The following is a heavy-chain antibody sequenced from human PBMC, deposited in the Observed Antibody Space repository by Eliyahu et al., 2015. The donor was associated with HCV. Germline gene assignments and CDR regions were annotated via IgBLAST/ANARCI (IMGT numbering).Heavy chain of an antibody. Sequence: EVQLLESGGGLVQPGGSLRLSCAASGFTFSSYAMTWVRQAPGKGLEWVXRISGSGISTYYADSVEGRFTISRDSSKNTVYLQMNSLRAEDTAVYYCAKSTPLGYCSSTSCPLDYWGQGTLVTVSS. CDR1: GFTFSSYA. CDR2: ISGSGIST. D-gene: IGHD2-2*01. CDR3: AKSTPLGYCSSTSCPLDY. V-gene: IGHV3-23*01. J-gene: IGHJ4*02.